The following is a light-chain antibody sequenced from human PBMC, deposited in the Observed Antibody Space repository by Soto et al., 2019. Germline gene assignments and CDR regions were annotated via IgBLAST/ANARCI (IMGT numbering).Light chain of an antibody. J-gene: IGKJ1*01. Sequence: EIVLTQSPATLSLSPGERATLSCRASQSVSSYLAWYQQKPGQAPRLLIYDASNRATGIPARFSGSGSGTDFTLTISSLEPEDFEVYYCQQRSNSPRTFGQGTTVEIK. CDR1: QSVSSY. V-gene: IGKV3-11*01. CDR3: QQRSNSPRT. CDR2: DAS.